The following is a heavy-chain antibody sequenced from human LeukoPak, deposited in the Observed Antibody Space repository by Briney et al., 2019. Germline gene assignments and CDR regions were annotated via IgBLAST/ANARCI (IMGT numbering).Heavy chain of an antibody. Sequence: GESLQISCKGSGYRFTNYWIGWVRQLSGKGLEWMGIIYPGDSDTRYSPSFQGQVTISADKSISTAYLQWSSLKASDTAMYYCARQGQDYDILTGYYYFDYWGQGTLVTVSS. V-gene: IGHV5-51*01. CDR1: GYRFTNYW. J-gene: IGHJ4*02. D-gene: IGHD3-9*01. CDR2: IYPGDSDT. CDR3: ARQGQDYDILTGYYYFDY.